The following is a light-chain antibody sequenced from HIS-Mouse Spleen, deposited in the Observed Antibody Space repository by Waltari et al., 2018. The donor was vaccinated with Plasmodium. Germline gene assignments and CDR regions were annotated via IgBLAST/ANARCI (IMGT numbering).Light chain of an antibody. CDR1: ALPKKY. Sequence: SYELPQPPSVSVSPGQTARITCSGAALPKKYAYWYQQKSGQAPVLVIYEDSKRPSAIPERFSGSSSGTMATLTISGAQVEDEADYYCYSTDSSGNHRVFGGGTKLTVL. J-gene: IGLJ3*02. V-gene: IGLV3-10*01. CDR3: YSTDSSGNHRV. CDR2: EDS.